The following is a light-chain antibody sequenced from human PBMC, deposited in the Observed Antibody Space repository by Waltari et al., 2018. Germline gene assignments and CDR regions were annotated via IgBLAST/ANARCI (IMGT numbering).Light chain of an antibody. V-gene: IGLV2-23*02. Sequence: QSALTQPASVSGSPGQSITISCPGPSNNVGSYDLVSWYQFRPGWVPKLLIYEVIKRPSGVSDRFSGSKSDNTASLTISGLQAEDEAVYYCCSYAGSDPTLVFGGGTNLTVL. CDR1: SNNVGSYDL. CDR3: CSYAGSDPTLV. CDR2: EVI. J-gene: IGLJ3*02.